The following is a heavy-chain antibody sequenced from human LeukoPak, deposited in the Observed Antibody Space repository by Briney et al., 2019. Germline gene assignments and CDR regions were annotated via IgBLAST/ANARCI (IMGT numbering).Heavy chain of an antibody. CDR1: GFTFSNYE. CDR2: ISSSGSTI. Sequence: GGSLRLSCAASGFTFSNYEMNWLRQAPGKGLEWVSYISSSGSTISYADSVKGRFTISRDDAKNSLYLQMNSLRAEDTAVYYCASPRWLNDYWGQGTLVTVSS. CDR3: ASPRWLNDY. D-gene: IGHD4-23*01. J-gene: IGHJ4*02. V-gene: IGHV3-48*03.